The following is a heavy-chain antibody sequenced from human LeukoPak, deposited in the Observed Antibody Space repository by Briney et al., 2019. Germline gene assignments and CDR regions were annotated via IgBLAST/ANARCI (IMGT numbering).Heavy chain of an antibody. Sequence: SETLSLTCAVYGGSFSGYYWSWIRQPAGRGLEWIGRIYNSENSDYNPSLKSRVTMSVDTSKNQFSLKLSSVTAADTAVYYCARGPYTSGWFSFDYWGQGTLVTVSS. V-gene: IGHV4-59*10. CDR2: IYNSENS. J-gene: IGHJ4*02. CDR3: ARGPYTSGWFSFDY. D-gene: IGHD6-19*01. CDR1: GGSFSGYY.